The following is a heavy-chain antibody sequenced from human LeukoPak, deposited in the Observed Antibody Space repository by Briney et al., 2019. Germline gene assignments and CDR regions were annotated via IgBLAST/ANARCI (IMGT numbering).Heavy chain of an antibody. CDR1: GFTFSSYA. V-gene: IGHV3-23*01. CDR2: ISGSGGST. Sequence: GGSLRLSCAASGFTFSSYAMSWVRQAPGKGLEWVSAISGSGGSTYYADSVKGRFTISRDNAKNSLYLQMNSLRAEDTALYYCAKDIRAMATGYGMDVWGQGTTVTVSS. CDR3: AKDIRAMATGYGMDV. J-gene: IGHJ6*02. D-gene: IGHD5-18*01.